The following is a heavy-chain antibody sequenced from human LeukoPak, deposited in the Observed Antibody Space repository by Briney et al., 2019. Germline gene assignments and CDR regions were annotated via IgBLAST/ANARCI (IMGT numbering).Heavy chain of an antibody. CDR2: IYYSGST. CDR1: GGSISSGDYY. J-gene: IGHJ4*02. Sequence: PSQTLSLTCTVSGGSISSGDYYWSWIRQPPGKGLEWIGYIYYSGSTYYNLSLKSRVTISVDTSKNQFSLKLSSVTAADTAVYYCARVVVRGVMSYWGQGTLVTVSS. D-gene: IGHD3-10*01. V-gene: IGHV4-30-4*08. CDR3: ARVVVRGVMSY.